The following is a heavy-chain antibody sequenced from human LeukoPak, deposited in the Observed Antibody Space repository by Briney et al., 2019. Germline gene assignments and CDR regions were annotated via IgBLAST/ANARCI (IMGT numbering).Heavy chain of an antibody. Sequence: RGESLQISCQGSGYSFTSYWIGWVRQLPGKGLEWMGIIYPGDSDTRYSPSFQGQVTISADKSISTAYLQWSSLKASDTAMYYCARHHSGYYYSWGQGTLVTVSS. V-gene: IGHV5-51*01. CDR1: GYSFTSYW. CDR2: IYPGDSDT. CDR3: ARHHSGYYYS. D-gene: IGHD3-22*01. J-gene: IGHJ4*02.